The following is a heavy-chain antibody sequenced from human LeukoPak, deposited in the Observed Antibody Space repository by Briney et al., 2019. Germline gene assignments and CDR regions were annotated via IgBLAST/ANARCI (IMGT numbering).Heavy chain of an antibody. CDR1: GFTFSDYY. J-gene: IGHJ4*02. Sequence: GSLRLSCAASGFTFSDYYMSWIRQAPGKGLEWIGEINHSGSTNYNPSLKSRVTISVDTSKNQFSLKLSSVTAADTAVYYCARAGYSYGYDYWGQGTLVTVSS. V-gene: IGHV4-34*01. CDR3: ARAGYSYGYDY. D-gene: IGHD5-18*01. CDR2: INHSGST.